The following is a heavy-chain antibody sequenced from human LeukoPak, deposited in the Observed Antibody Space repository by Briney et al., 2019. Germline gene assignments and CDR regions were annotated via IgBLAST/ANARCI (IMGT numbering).Heavy chain of an antibody. D-gene: IGHD5/OR15-5a*01. CDR3: ARVVPIVSTAYYFDY. J-gene: IGHJ4*02. V-gene: IGHV4-30-4*01. Sequence: PSETLSLTCTVSGVSISSGGYYWSWIRQSPEKGLEWIAYIYYSGIAYYNPSLDSRVTISVDMSRNQFSLKLRSVTAADTAVYYCARVVPIVSTAYYFDYWGQGTLVTVSS. CDR1: GVSISSGGYY. CDR2: IYYSGIA.